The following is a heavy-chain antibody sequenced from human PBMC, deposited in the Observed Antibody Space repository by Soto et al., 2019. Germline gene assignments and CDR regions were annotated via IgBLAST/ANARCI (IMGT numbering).Heavy chain of an antibody. CDR1: GGSISSSSYY. CDR3: ASSSTYYYYYGMDV. CDR2: IYYSGST. J-gene: IGHJ6*02. Sequence: SETLSLTCTVSGGSISSSSYYWGWIRQPPGKGLEWIGSIYYSGSTYYNPSLKSRVTISVDTSKNQFSLKLSSVTAADTAVYYCASSSTYYYYYGMDVWGQGTTVTVS. D-gene: IGHD6-13*01. V-gene: IGHV4-39*01.